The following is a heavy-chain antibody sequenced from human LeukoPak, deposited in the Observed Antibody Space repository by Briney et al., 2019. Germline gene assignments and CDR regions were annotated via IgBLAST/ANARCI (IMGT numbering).Heavy chain of an antibody. CDR1: GFTFSSYG. D-gene: IGHD6-19*01. V-gene: IGHV3-30*18. CDR3: AKDRWGYSSGWYQGDY. J-gene: IGHJ4*02. CDR2: ISYDGSNK. Sequence: GGSLRLSCAASGFTFSSYGMHWVRQAPGKGLEWVAVISYDGSNKYYADSVKGRFTISRDNSKNTLYLQMNSLRAEDTAVYYCAKDRWGYSSGWYQGDYWGQGTLVTVSS.